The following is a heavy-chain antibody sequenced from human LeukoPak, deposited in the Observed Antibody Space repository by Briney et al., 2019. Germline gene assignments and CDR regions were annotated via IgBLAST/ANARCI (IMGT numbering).Heavy chain of an antibody. V-gene: IGHV3-23*01. CDR1: GFTFDDYA. J-gene: IGHJ4*02. D-gene: IGHD6-6*01. CDR2: ITGSGGST. Sequence: PGGSLRLSCAASGFTFDDYAMSWVRQAPGKGLDWVSAITGSGGSTYHADSVKGRFTISRDNSKYTLYLQMNSLRAEDTAVYYCVKGSDVFRPYYFDYWGQGTLVTVSS. CDR3: VKGSDVFRPYYFDY.